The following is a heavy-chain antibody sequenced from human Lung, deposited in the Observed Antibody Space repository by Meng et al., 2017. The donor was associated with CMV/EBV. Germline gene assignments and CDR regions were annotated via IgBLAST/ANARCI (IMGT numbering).Heavy chain of an antibody. CDR2: ISAYNGNT. V-gene: IGHV1-18*01. Sequence: ASVKVSCKASGYTFTNYGISWVRQAPGQGLEWMGWISAYNGNTNYAQNLQGRVTMTTDTSTNTAYMELRSLRSDDTAIYFCARDRATRAYYFDYWGQGTLVTASS. CDR1: GYTFTNYG. D-gene: IGHD1-1*01. CDR3: ARDRATRAYYFDY. J-gene: IGHJ4*02.